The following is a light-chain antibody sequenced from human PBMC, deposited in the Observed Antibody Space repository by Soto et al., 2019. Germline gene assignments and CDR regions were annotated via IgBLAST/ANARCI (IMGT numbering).Light chain of an antibody. CDR3: QQYGSSPIT. J-gene: IGKJ5*01. V-gene: IGKV3-20*01. CDR1: QSVSGSY. Sequence: EIVLTQSPGTLSLSPGERATLSCRASQSVSGSYLAWYQQKPDQAPRLLIYGASSRAIDIPDRFSGSGSGTDFTLTIIRVEHEDFAVYYCQQYGSSPITFGQGTRLEIK. CDR2: GAS.